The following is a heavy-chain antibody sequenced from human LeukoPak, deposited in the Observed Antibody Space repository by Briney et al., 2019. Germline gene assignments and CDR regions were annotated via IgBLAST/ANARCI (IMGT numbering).Heavy chain of an antibody. Sequence: ASVKVSCKASGYTFTGYYMHWVRQAPRQGLEWMGRINPNSGVTNYAQKFQGRVTMTRDTSISTAYMELSRLRSDDTAVYYCARDTTIFEPLGYWGQGTLVTVSS. D-gene: IGHD3-3*01. J-gene: IGHJ4*02. CDR3: ARDTTIFEPLGY. CDR1: GYTFTGYY. CDR2: INPNSGVT. V-gene: IGHV1-2*06.